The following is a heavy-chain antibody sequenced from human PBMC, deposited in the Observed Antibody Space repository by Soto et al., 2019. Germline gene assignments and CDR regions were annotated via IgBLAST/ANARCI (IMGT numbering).Heavy chain of an antibody. CDR2: INSDGSSK. D-gene: IGHD2-15*01. Sequence: EVQLVESGGGLVQPGESLRLSCAASGFTFSSYWMHWVRQAPGKGLVWVSRINSDGSSKSYAGSVKGRFTIFRDNAKNTMYLQMNSLRAEDTAVYYCVRTSLVVAAATREDYWGQGTLVTVSS. CDR1: GFTFSSYW. J-gene: IGHJ4*02. V-gene: IGHV3-74*01. CDR3: VRTSLVVAAATREDY.